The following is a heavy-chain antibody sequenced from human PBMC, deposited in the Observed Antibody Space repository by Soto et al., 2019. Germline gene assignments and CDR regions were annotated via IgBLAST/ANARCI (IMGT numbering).Heavy chain of an antibody. CDR1: GGSFSGYY. V-gene: IGHV4-34*01. CDR2: INHSGST. Sequence: SETLSLTCAVYGGSFSGYYWSWIRQPPGKGLEWIGEINHSGSTNYNPSLKSRVTISVDTSKNQFPLKMSSATAADIAVYYCARHSNRNYGLYYFDYWGLGALVTVSS. D-gene: IGHD4-4*01. J-gene: IGHJ4*02. CDR3: ARHSNRNYGLYYFDY.